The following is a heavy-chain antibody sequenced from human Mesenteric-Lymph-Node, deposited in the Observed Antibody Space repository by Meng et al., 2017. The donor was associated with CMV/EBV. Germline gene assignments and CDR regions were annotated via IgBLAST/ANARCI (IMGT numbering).Heavy chain of an antibody. D-gene: IGHD3-3*01. CDR3: ARGWYYDFWSGSELGY. CDR2: INHSGST. V-gene: IGHV4-34*01. CDR1: GFTFSTYA. J-gene: IGHJ4*02. Sequence: ESLKISCAASGFTFSTYALSWVRQAPGKGLEWIGEINHSGSTNYNPSLKSRVTISVDTSKNQFSLKLSSVTAADTAVYYCARGWYYDFWSGSELGYWGQGTLVTVSS.